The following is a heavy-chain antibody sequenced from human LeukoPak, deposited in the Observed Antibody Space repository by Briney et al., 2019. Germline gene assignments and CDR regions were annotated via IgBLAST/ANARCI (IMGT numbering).Heavy chain of an antibody. CDR1: GFTFCSYA. V-gene: IGHV3-23*01. CDR3: AKDPARTYYGGVCYPAGNWFDP. Sequence: GGSLRLSCAASGFTFCSYAMSWVRQAPGKGLEWVSAINGSGGSTYYADSVKGRFTISRDNSKNTLYLQMNSLRAEDTAVYYCAKDPARTYYGGVCYPAGNWFDPWGQGTLVTVSS. D-gene: IGHD2-21*02. J-gene: IGHJ5*02. CDR2: INGSGGST.